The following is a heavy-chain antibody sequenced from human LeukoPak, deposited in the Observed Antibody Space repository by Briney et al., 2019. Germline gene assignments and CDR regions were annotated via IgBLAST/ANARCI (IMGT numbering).Heavy chain of an antibody. CDR2: IRSKANSYAT. CDR1: GFTFSGSA. CDR3: TRGRAARPQIGYYYMDV. D-gene: IGHD6-6*01. V-gene: IGHV3-73*01. J-gene: IGHJ6*03. Sequence: PGGSLKLSCAASGFTFSGSAMHWVRQASGKGLEWVGRIRSKANSYATAYAASVKGRFTISRDDSKNTAYLQMSSLKTEDTAVYYCTRGRAARPQIGYYYMDVWGKGTTVTVSS.